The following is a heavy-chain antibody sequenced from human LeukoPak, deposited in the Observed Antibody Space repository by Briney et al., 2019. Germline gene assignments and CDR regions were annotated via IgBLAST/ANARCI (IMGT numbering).Heavy chain of an antibody. CDR1: GFTFSSYW. V-gene: IGHV3-74*01. J-gene: IGHJ5*02. CDR3: AKGAVPAAINWFDP. Sequence: GGSLRLSCVASGFTFSSYWMHWVRQDPRKGLVWVSRISGDGRNINYADSVRGRFTISRDNAKNTLYLQMNSLRAEDTAVYYCAKGAVPAAINWFDPWGQGTLVTVSS. D-gene: IGHD2-2*02. CDR2: ISGDGRNI.